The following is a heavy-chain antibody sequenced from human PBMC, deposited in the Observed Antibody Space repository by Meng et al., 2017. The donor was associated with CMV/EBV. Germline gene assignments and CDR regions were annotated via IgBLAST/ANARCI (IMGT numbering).Heavy chain of an antibody. CDR2: ISGSGCST. J-gene: IGHJ5*02. D-gene: IGHD3-3*01. V-gene: IGHV3-23*01. CDR1: GFTFGSYA. Sequence: GEPLKISCAASGFTFGSYAMSWVRQAAGKGLEWVSAISGSGCSTYYANSVKGRFTISRDNSKNTLYLQMNSLKSEDTAVYYCAKSAHYDFWSSNWFDPWGQGTLVTVSS. CDR3: AKSAHYDFWSSNWFDP.